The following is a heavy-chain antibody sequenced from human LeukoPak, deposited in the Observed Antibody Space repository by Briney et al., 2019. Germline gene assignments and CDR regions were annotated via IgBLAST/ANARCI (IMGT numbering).Heavy chain of an antibody. V-gene: IGHV5-51*01. CDR1: GYTFTTYW. Sequence: AGESLKISCKGSGYTFTTYWIGWVRQMPGKGLKRMGIIYPGDSETTYSPFFQGQVTISVNKSISTAYMQWSSLKASDTAMYYCVRFSGQATSHCESWSGQAPWGQGTLGTVSS. J-gene: IGHJ5*02. D-gene: IGHD3-3*01. CDR3: VRFSGQATSHCESWSGQAP. CDR2: IYPGDSET.